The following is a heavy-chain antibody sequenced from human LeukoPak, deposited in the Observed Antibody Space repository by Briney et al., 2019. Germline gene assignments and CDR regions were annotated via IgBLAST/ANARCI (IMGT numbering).Heavy chain of an antibody. CDR3: AKTPKNYDSSGGGGFDC. D-gene: IGHD3-16*01. V-gene: IGHV3-23*01. CDR1: GFTFTTYG. Sequence: GGSLRLSCAASGFTFTTYGMTRVRQAPGKGLEWVSAIGAGGSNKYYADSVKGRFTISRDNSKSTLFLQMNSLRAEDTAVYYCAKTPKNYDSSGGGGFDCLGQGTLVTVSS. CDR2: IGAGGSNK. J-gene: IGHJ4*02.